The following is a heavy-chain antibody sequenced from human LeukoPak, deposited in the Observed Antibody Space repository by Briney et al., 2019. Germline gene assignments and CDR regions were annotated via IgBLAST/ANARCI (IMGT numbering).Heavy chain of an antibody. D-gene: IGHD7-27*01. J-gene: IGHJ3*02. CDR1: GFTFSSYW. CDR2: ISSDGSST. CDR3: ASVTVLGKRNAFDN. V-gene: IGHV3-74*01. Sequence: PGGSLRLSCAASGFTFSSYWMHWVRQAPGKGLVWVSRISSDGSSTNYADSVKGRFTISRDNAKNTLYLQMNSLRAEDTAVYYCASVTVLGKRNAFDNWGQGTMVTVSS.